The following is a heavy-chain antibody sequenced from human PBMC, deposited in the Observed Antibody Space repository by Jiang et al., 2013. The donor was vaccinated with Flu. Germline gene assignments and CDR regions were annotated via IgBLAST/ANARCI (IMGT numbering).Heavy chain of an antibody. Sequence: SGPGLVKPSETLSLTCSVSGGSISSSYCSWIRQPPGKGREWIGYIYSSGSTKYNASLKSRVTISVDTSKNQFSLRLNSVTAADTAVYYCARHGYYYGSSGVFNWYFDLWGRGTLVTVSS. J-gene: IGHJ2*01. V-gene: IGHV4-59*08. CDR1: GGSISSSY. CDR2: IYSSGST. D-gene: IGHD3-3*01. CDR3: ARHGYYYGSSGVFNWYFDL.